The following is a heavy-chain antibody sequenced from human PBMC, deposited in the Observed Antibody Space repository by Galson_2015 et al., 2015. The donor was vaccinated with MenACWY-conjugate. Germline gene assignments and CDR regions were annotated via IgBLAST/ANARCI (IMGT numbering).Heavy chain of an antibody. CDR3: AKDKDYSSGKKNDACEV. Sequence: SLRLSCATSGFTFSSYAMSWVRQAPGKGLEWVSSINYNGGGTYYAESVKGRFTISRDNSKNTLYLQMDSLRAEDTAVYYCAKDKDYSSGKKNDACEVWGQGTTVSVSS. CDR2: INYNGGGT. CDR1: GFTFSSYA. D-gene: IGHD3-22*01. J-gene: IGHJ3*01. V-gene: IGHV3-23*01.